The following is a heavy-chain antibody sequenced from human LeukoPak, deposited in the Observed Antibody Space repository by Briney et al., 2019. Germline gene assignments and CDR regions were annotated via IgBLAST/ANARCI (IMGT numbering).Heavy chain of an antibody. CDR3: ITYSESSGYLYVY. Sequence: PSETLSLTCAVSGGSFSSNCYYWVWIRHPPGKGLEWIATIYYSGSTDCNPSLKSLVTISVNTSKTLFPLKLSSVTAADTAVYYCITYSESSGYLYVYWGQGTLVTVSS. J-gene: IGHJ4*02. CDR2: IYYSGST. D-gene: IGHD3-22*01. CDR1: GGSFSSNCYY. V-gene: IGHV4-39*02.